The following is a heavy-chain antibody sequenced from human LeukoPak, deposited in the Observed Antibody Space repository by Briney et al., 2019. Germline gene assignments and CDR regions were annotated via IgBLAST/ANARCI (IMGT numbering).Heavy chain of an antibody. D-gene: IGHD6-19*01. Sequence: PSETLSLTCTVSGGSISSYYWSWIRQPPGKGLEWIGYIYYSGSTNYSPSLKSRVTISVDTSKNQFSLKLSSVTAADTAVYYCAREERSSGWSYFDYWGQGTLVTVSS. J-gene: IGHJ4*02. V-gene: IGHV4-59*01. CDR1: GGSISSYY. CDR2: IYYSGST. CDR3: AREERSSGWSYFDY.